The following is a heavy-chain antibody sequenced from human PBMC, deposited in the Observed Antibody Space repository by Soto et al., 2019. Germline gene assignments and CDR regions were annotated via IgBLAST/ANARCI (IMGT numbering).Heavy chain of an antibody. D-gene: IGHD4-17*01. CDR1: GFTFSNYA. V-gene: IGHV3-23*01. Sequence: GGSLRLSCAASGFTFSNYAMSWVRQAPGKGLEWVSGISGGGGSTYYADSVKGRFTVSRDNSKNTLYLQMSSLRAEDTAVYYCAKDLPASTVTTGYFDYWGQGSLVTVSS. CDR2: ISGGGGST. CDR3: AKDLPASTVTTGYFDY. J-gene: IGHJ4*02.